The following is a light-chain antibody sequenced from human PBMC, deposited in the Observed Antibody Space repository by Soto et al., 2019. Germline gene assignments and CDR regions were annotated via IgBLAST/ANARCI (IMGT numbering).Light chain of an antibody. V-gene: IGLV2-14*01. Sequence: QSVLTQPASVSGSPGQSITISCTGTSSDVGGYNYVSWYQQHPGKAPKLMIYEVSNRPSGVSNRFSGSKSGNTASLTISGLQAEDEADYYCSSHGGNSPYVFGTGTKLTVL. J-gene: IGLJ1*01. CDR3: SSHGGNSPYV. CDR2: EVS. CDR1: SSDVGGYNY.